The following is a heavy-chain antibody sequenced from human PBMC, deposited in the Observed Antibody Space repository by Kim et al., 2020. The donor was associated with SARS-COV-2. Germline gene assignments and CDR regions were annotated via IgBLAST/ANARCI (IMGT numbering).Heavy chain of an antibody. CDR3: ARTVKYDRPDYYRNFYF. CDR2: IKQDGSET. V-gene: IGHV3-7*03. J-gene: IGHJ4*02. D-gene: IGHD3-9*01. Sequence: GGYLRLSCAASGFTFNTFWMNWVRQIPGKGLEWVANIKQDGSETNYVDSLKGRFTISRDNAKNSLSLQMNNLRADDTAVYYCARTVKYDRPDYYRNFYFWGRGTLVTVSS. CDR1: GFTFNTFW.